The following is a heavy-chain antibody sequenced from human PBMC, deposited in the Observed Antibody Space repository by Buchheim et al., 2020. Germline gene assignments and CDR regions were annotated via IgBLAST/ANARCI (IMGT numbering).Heavy chain of an antibody. V-gene: IGHV3-7*01. CDR3: ARVIFDWLSFDY. D-gene: IGHD3-9*01. Sequence: EVQLVESGGGLVQPGGSLRLSCAASGFTFSSYWMSWLRQAPGKGLEWVAHIKQYGSEKHYVDSVKGRFTISRDNAKNTLYLQMNRLRAEDTAVYDCARVIFDWLSFDYWGQGTL. CDR1: GFTFSSYW. CDR2: IKQYGSEK. J-gene: IGHJ4*02.